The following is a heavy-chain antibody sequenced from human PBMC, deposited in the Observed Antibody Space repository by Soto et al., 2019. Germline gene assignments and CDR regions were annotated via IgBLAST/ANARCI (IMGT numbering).Heavy chain of an antibody. CDR3: AKGVEAAAGAGSRFDP. J-gene: IGHJ5*02. Sequence: EVQLLESGGGLVHPGGSLRLSCAGSGFTFSSYAMNWVRQAPGKGLEWVSAISGSGASTYYADSVKGRFTISRDNSKNTLYLQMNSLTAEDTAVYYCAKGVEAAAGAGSRFDPWGQGTLVTVSS. CDR2: ISGSGAST. V-gene: IGHV3-23*01. D-gene: IGHD6-13*01. CDR1: GFTFSSYA.